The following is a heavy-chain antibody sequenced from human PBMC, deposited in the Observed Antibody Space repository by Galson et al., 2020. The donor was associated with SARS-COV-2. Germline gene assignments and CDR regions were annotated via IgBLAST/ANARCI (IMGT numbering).Heavy chain of an antibody. D-gene: IGHD5-18*01. CDR2: IYYSGST. V-gene: IGHV4-59*08. CDR1: GGSISSYY. J-gene: IGHJ4*02. CDR3: ARHRQGYSYGFEVGEYYFDY. Sequence: SETLSLTCTVSGGSISSYYWSWIRQPPGKGLEWMGYIYYSGSTNYNPSLKSRVTISVDTSKNQFSLKLSSVTAADTAVYYCARHRQGYSYGFEVGEYYFDYWGQGTLVTVSS.